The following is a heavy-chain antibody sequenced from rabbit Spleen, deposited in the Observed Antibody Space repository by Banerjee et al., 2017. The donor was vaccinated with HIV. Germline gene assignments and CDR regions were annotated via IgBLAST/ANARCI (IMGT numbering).Heavy chain of an antibody. CDR2: IATGSSGFT. D-gene: IGHD1-1*01. J-gene: IGHJ6*01. CDR1: GLSFSSTYY. CDR3: ARDTSSSFSSYGMDL. Sequence: QSLEESGGGLVQPEGSLTLTCTASGLSFSSTYYMCWVRQAPGKGLEWIGCIATGSSGFTYYASWAKGRFTCSKASSTKLTLQRNSLTAADTATYFCARDTSSSFSSYGMDLWGQGTLVTVS. V-gene: IGHV1S40*01.